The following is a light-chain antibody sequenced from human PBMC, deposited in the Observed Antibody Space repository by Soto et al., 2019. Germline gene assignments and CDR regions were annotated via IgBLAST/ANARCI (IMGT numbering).Light chain of an antibody. CDR3: YSYAGSNNNV. Sequence: QSALTQPPSASGSPGQSVTISCTGTSSGIGDYNYVSWYQQHPGRAPKVMIYEVSKRPSGVPDRFSGSKSGNTASLTVSGLQAEDEADYYCYSYAGSNNNVFGTGTKVTVL. CDR2: EVS. V-gene: IGLV2-8*01. J-gene: IGLJ1*01. CDR1: SSGIGDYNY.